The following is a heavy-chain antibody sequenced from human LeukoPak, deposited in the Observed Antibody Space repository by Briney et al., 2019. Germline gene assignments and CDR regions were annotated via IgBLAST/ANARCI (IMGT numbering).Heavy chain of an antibody. J-gene: IGHJ4*02. V-gene: IGHV4-39*01. CDR2: IYYSGST. CDR1: GGSISRSSYY. CDR3: ARQERIAVAGTIVY. Sequence: SETLSLTCTVSGGSISRSSYYWGWLRQPPGKGLECMGSIYYSGSTYYNPSLKSRVTISVDTSKNQFSLKLSSVTAADTAVYYCARQERIAVAGTIVYWGQGTLVTVAS. D-gene: IGHD6-19*01.